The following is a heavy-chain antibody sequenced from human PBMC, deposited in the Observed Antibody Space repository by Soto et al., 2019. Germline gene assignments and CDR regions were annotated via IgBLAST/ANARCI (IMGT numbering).Heavy chain of an antibody. V-gene: IGHV3-48*02. CDR2: ISSSSSTI. CDR1: VCTFSSYS. CDR3: ARDPDTATVSGMEV. Sequence: PGGALRLSCASSVCTFSSYSMNCVRHSPGKWLEWVSYISSSSSTIYYADSVKGRFTISRDNAKNSLYLQMNSLRDEDTAVYYCARDPDTATVSGMEVYGQSTTVIVS. D-gene: IGHD5-18*01. J-gene: IGHJ6*01.